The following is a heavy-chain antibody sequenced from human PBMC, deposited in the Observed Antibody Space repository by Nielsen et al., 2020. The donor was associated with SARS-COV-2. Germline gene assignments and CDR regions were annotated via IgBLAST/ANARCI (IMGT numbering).Heavy chain of an antibody. CDR2: ISSSGGST. V-gene: IGHV3-23*01. CDR3: SKAGLNVEPYYFDY. Sequence: GESLKISCAASGFTFTNYAMSWVRQAPGKGLEWVSTISSSGGSTYYADSVKGRFTISRDNSKNTLYLQMNSLRAEDTAVYYCSKAGLNVEPYYFDYWGQGALVTVSS. J-gene: IGHJ4*02. CDR1: GFTFTNYA. D-gene: IGHD1-14*01.